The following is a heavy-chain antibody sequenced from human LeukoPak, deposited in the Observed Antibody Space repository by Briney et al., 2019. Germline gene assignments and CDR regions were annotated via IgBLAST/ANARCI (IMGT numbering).Heavy chain of an antibody. CDR1: GFTFSSYA. V-gene: IGHV3-23*01. Sequence: GGSLRLSCAASGFTFSSYAMSWVRQAPGKGLEWVSSITGSGVGTQYADSVQGRFTISRDNSKNTLYLQMNSLRAEDTAVYYCAKDPNGDYIGTFDIWGQGTMVTVSS. D-gene: IGHD4-17*01. J-gene: IGHJ3*02. CDR2: ITGSGVGT. CDR3: AKDPNGDYIGTFDI.